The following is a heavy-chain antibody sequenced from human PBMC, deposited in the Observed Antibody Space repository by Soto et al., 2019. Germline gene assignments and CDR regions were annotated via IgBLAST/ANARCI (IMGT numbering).Heavy chain of an antibody. CDR2: SSSRGGTI. CDR3: ARGYCPSAACSAIY. CDR1: GFTFSDYY. Sequence: GGSLRLSCVASGFTFSDYYMSWIRQAPGKGLEWVSYSSSRGGTIYYADSVKARFTISRDNAKNSLYLQMNSLRAEDTAVYYCARGYCPSAACSAIYWGQGTLVTVSS. J-gene: IGHJ1*01. D-gene: IGHD2-8*01. V-gene: IGHV3-11*01.